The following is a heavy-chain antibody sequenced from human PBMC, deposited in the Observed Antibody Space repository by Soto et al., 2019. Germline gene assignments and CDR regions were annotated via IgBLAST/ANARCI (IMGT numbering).Heavy chain of an antibody. Sequence: ASVKVSCKASGYTFTGYYMHWVRQAPGQGLEWMGWINPNSGGTNYAQKFQGWVTMTRETSISTAYLELRRLRSDDTAVYYCARGQQLEGWCDHWGQGTLVTVSS. CDR1: GYTFTGYY. J-gene: IGHJ5*02. CDR3: ARGQQLEGWCDH. CDR2: INPNSGGT. D-gene: IGHD6-13*01. V-gene: IGHV1-2*04.